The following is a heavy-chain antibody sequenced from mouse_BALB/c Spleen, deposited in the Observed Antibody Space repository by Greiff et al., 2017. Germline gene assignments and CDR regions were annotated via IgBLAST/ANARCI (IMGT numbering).Heavy chain of an antibody. CDR3: ATSITTVVAYYYAMDY. CDR1: GFSLTSYG. Sequence: QVQLQQSGPGLVQPSQSLSITCTVSGFSLTSYGVHWVRQSPGKGLEWLGVIWSGGSTDYNAAFISRLSISKDNSKSQVFFKMNSLQADDTAIYYGATSITTVVAYYYAMDYWGQGTSVTVSS. D-gene: IGHD1-1*01. J-gene: IGHJ4*01. CDR2: IWSGGST. V-gene: IGHV2-4-1*01.